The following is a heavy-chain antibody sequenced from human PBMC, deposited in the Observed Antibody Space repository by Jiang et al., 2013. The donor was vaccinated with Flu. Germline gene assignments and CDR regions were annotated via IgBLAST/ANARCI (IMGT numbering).Heavy chain of an antibody. CDR1: GGSISSYY. V-gene: IGHV4-4*07. Sequence: GSGLVKPSETLSLTCTVSGGSISSYYWSWIRQPAGKDWSGLGVSIPVGAPTTTLLKSRVTMSVDTSKNQFSLKLSSVTAADTAVYYCARGYTTTRAYYFDYWGQGTLVTVSS. D-gene: IGHD1-14*01. CDR3: ARGYTTTRAYYFDY. J-gene: IGHJ4*02. CDR2: SIPVGAP.